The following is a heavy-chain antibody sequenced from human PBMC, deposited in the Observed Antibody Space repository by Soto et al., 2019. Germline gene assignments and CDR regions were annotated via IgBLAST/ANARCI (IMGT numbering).Heavy chain of an antibody. CDR2: IYWDDDN. CDR3: AHKSYNNYPDY. Sequence: QITLKESGPTLVKPTQTLTLTCTFSGFSISTSGVGVGWIRQPPGKALEWLTLIYWDDDNRYSPSLKSRLTIPNHTPKNQLVLTITNMDPVHTATYFCAHKSYNNYPDYWGQGTLVTVFS. D-gene: IGHD4-4*01. J-gene: IGHJ4*02. CDR1: GFSISTSGVG. V-gene: IGHV2-5*02.